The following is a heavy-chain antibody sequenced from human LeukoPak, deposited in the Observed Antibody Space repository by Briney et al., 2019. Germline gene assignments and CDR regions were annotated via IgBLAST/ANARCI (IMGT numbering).Heavy chain of an antibody. J-gene: IGHJ5*02. V-gene: IGHV3-23*01. Sequence: GGSLRLSCAASGFTFSSYAMSWVRQAPGKGLEWVSAISGSGGSTYYADSVKGRFTISRDNSKNTLYLQMNSLRAEDTAVYYCAGDNIENGDPDYLDPWGQGTLVTVSS. CDR1: GFTFSSYA. CDR3: AGDNIENGDPDYLDP. CDR2: ISGSGGST. D-gene: IGHD4-17*01.